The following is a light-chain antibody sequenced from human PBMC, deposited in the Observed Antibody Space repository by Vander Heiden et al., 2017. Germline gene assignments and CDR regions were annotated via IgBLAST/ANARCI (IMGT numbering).Light chain of an antibody. Sequence: QSALTQPASVSGSPGLSITISCTGTSSDVGGYNYVSWYQQHPGKAPKVIIYDVSNRPSGVSNRFSGSKSGNTASLTISGLQAEDEADYYCTSYTSRTTWVFGGGTKLTVL. CDR2: DVS. CDR3: TSYTSRTTWV. V-gene: IGLV2-14*03. CDR1: SSDVGGYNY. J-gene: IGLJ2*01.